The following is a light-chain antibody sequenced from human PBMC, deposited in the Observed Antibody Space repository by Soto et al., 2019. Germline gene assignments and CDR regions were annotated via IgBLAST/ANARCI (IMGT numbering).Light chain of an antibody. CDR3: QQSYSTPLT. V-gene: IGKV3-11*01. CDR1: QSVSSY. Sequence: EIVLTQSPATLSLSTGERATLSCRASQSVSSYLAWYQHKPGQAPRLLIYDASNRATGIPVRFSGSGSGTDFTLTISSLQPEDFATYYCQQSYSTPLTFGGGTNVDIK. J-gene: IGKJ4*01. CDR2: DAS.